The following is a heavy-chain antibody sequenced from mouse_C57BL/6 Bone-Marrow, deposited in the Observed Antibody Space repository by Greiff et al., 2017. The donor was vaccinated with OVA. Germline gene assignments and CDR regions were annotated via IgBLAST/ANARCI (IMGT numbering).Heavy chain of an antibody. CDR1: GYAFTNYL. J-gene: IGHJ1*03. CDR2: INPGSGGT. V-gene: IGHV1-54*01. D-gene: IGHD2-4*01. CDR3: ARGDYDYDVGNV. Sequence: QVQLKESGAELVRPGTSVKVSCKASGYAFTNYLIEWVKQRPGQGLEWIGVINPGSGGTNYNEKFKGKATLTADKSSSTAYMQLSSLTSEDSAVYFCARGDYDYDVGNVWGTGTTVTVSS.